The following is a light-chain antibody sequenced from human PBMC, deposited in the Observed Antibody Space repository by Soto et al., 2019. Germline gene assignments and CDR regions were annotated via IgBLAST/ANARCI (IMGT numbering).Light chain of an antibody. Sequence: EIVLTQSPATLCLSPGERATLSCRASQSVSSYLAWYQQKPGQAPRLLIYDASNRATGIPARFSGSGSGTDVTLTISSLEPEDFALYYCQQRSTWPPTFGQGTRLRL. CDR1: QSVSSY. V-gene: IGKV3-11*01. CDR3: QQRSTWPPT. CDR2: DAS. J-gene: IGKJ5*01.